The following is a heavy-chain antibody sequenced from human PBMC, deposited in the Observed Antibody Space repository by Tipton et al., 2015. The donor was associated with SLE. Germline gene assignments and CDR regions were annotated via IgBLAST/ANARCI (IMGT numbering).Heavy chain of an antibody. CDR3: AKGGAGGLYFDF. Sequence: QLVQSGAEVKKPGASVKVSCKASGYTFTSYAMHWVRQAPGQRLEWMGWINAGNGNTKYSQKFQGRVTITRDTSVSTAYMELSSLRSEDTAVYYCAKGGAGGLYFDFWGQGTVVTVSS. V-gene: IGHV1-3*01. CDR2: INAGNGNT. J-gene: IGHJ4*02. CDR1: GYTFTSYA. D-gene: IGHD2-8*02.